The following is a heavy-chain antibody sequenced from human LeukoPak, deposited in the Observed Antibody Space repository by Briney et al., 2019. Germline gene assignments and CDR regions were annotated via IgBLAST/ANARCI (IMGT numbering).Heavy chain of an antibody. CDR3: AKDKIVGDGRWDFDY. Sequence: QPGGSLRLSCAASGFTFSSYAMSWVRQAPGKGLEWVSGMTGGGTTYYADNVKGRFVISRDNSKNTVYLQMNSLRAEDTALYFCAKDKIVGDGRWDFDYWGQGTLVTVSS. D-gene: IGHD3-10*01. CDR2: MTGGGTT. CDR1: GFTFSSYA. V-gene: IGHV3-23*01. J-gene: IGHJ4*02.